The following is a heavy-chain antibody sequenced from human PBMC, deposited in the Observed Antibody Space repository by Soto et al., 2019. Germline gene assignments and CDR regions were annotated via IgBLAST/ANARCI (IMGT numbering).Heavy chain of an antibody. CDR2: IYYSGST. CDR1: GGSISSGGYY. J-gene: IGHJ4*02. CDR3: ARGSSITMVRGVSGPSDY. Sequence: QVQLQESGPGLVKPSQTLSLTCTVSGGSISSGGYYWSWIRQHPGKGLEWIGYIYYSGSTYYNPSLKSRVTISGDTSKNQFSLKLSSVTAADTAVYYCARGSSITMVRGVSGPSDYWGQGTLVTVSS. V-gene: IGHV4-31*03. D-gene: IGHD3-10*01.